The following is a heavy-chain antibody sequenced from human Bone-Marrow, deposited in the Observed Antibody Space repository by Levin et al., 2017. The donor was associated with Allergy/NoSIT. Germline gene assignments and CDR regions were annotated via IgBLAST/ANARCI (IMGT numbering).Heavy chain of an antibody. CDR1: GFTFSSYS. D-gene: IGHD1-1*01. J-gene: IGHJ4*02. CDR2: ISSSSSYI. V-gene: IGHV3-21*01. Sequence: LSLTCAASGFTFSSYSMNWVRQAPGKGLEWVSSISSSSSYIYYADSVKGRFTISRDNAKNSLYLQMNSLRAEDTAVYYCARVRCNDRLDYWGQGTLVTVSS. CDR3: ARVRCNDRLDY.